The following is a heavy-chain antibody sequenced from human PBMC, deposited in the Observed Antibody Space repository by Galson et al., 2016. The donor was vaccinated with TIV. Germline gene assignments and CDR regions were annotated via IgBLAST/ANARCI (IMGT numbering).Heavy chain of an antibody. Sequence: PALVKPTQTLTLTCTFSGFSLSTSGVAVGWIRQPPGKALEWLPRIHWDDDKRHRPSLKSRLTITKDTPKNQVLLTVTNLDPEDTATYYCAHRRSVASAVLDAFNIWGPGTVVTVSS. CDR1: GFSLSTSGVA. CDR2: IHWDDDK. J-gene: IGHJ3*02. D-gene: IGHD2-2*01. CDR3: AHRRSVASAVLDAFNI. V-gene: IGHV2-5*02.